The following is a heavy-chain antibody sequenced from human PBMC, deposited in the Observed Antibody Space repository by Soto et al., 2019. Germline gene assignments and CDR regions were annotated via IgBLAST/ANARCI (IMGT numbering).Heavy chain of an antibody. J-gene: IGHJ6*02. CDR2: IIPIFGTA. D-gene: IGHD6-13*01. CDR1: GGTFSSYA. Sequence: VKVSCKASGGTFSSYAISWVRQAPGQGLEWMGGIIPIFGTANYAQKFQGRVTITADESTSTAYMELSSLRSEDTAVYYCAHGYSSSWPARTWFRWYYGMDVWGQGTTVTVSS. V-gene: IGHV1-69*13. CDR3: AHGYSSSWPARTWFRWYYGMDV.